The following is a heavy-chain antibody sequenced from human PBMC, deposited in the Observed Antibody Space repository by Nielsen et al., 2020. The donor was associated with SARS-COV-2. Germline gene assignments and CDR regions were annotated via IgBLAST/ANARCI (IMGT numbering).Heavy chain of an antibody. CDR3: ARDNWGRMDV. D-gene: IGHD7-27*01. CDR1: GLTFSIYS. V-gene: IGHV3-21*01. Sequence: GESLKISCAASGLTFSIYSMMWVRQAPGKGLEWVSHISSSGSYIYYADSVKGRFTISRDNSKNTLYLQMNSLRAEDTAVYYCARDNWGRMDVWGQGTTVTVSS. J-gene: IGHJ6*02. CDR2: ISSSGSYI.